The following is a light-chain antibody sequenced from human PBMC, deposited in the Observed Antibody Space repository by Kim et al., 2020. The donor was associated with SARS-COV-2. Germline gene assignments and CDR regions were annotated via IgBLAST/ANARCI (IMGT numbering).Light chain of an antibody. Sequence: GTVTRTCASGTGAVTSGYYPNWFQQKPGQAPRALIYSTNYRHSWTPARFSGSLLGGKAALTLSGVQPEDEAEYYCLLYFGGAQWGIFGGGTQLTVL. CDR3: LLYFGGAQWGI. CDR2: STN. J-gene: IGLJ2*01. V-gene: IGLV7-43*01. CDR1: TGAVTSGYY.